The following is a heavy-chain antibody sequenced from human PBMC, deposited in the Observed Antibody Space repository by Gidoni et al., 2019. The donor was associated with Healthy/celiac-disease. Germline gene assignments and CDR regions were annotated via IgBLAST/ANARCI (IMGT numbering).Heavy chain of an antibody. Sequence: QVQLVQSGAEVKKPGSSVKVSCKASGRTFSSYTISWVRQAPGQGLEWMGRIIPILGIANYAQKFQGRVTITADKSTSTAYMELSSLRSEDTAVYYCARERADYGAFYDSYWGQGTLVTVSS. J-gene: IGHJ4*02. CDR3: ARERADYGAFYDSY. CDR2: IIPILGIA. V-gene: IGHV1-69*08. CDR1: GRTFSSYT. D-gene: IGHD4-17*01.